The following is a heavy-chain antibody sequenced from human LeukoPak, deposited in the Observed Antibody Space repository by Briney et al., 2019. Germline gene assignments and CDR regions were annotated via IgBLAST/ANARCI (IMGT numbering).Heavy chain of an antibody. V-gene: IGHV4-30-2*01. J-gene: IGHJ3*02. D-gene: IGHD6-13*01. CDR2: IYHSGST. CDR1: GGSISSGGYS. CDR3: VGAAAGTGDAFDI. Sequence: SQTLSLTCAVSGGSISSGGYSWSWIRQPPGKGLEWIGYIYHSGSTYYNPSLKSRVTISVDRSKNQFSLKLSSVTAADTAVYYCVGAAAGTGDAFDIWGQGTMVTVSS.